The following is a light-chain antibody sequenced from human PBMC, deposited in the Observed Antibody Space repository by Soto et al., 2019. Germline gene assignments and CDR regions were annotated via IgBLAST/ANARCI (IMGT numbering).Light chain of an antibody. V-gene: IGKV3-15*01. J-gene: IGKJ5*01. CDR2: GAS. CDR3: QQYNDWPPIT. CDR1: QSVSSN. Sequence: EIVTTQSLSTLSVYPGERVTLTCRASQSVSSNLAWYQQKPGQAPRLLIYGASTRATGIPARFSGSGSGTEFTLTIISLQSEDFAVYYCQQYNDWPPITFGQGRRLEVK.